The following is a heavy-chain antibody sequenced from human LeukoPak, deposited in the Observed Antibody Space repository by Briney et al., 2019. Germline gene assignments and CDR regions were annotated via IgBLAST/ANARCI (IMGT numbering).Heavy chain of an antibody. CDR2: ISVIGGST. D-gene: IGHD4-17*01. J-gene: IGHJ6*02. V-gene: IGHV3-23*01. Sequence: GGSLRLSCAASGFTFISYAISWVRQAPGKGLEWVSAISVIGGSTYYADSVKGRLTIYRDNSKKRMYLQMTSMRAEDTGVYYCAKGVTMTTAQRRNYYYYGMDVWGQGTTVTVSS. CDR3: AKGVTMTTAQRRNYYYYGMDV. CDR1: GFTFISYA.